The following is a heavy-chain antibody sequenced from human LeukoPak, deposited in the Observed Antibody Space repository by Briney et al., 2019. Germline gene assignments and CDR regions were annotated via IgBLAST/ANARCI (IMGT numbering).Heavy chain of an antibody. CDR3: AKFVGDYYYYGMDV. J-gene: IGHJ6*02. CDR2: ISGSGGST. Sequence: GSLRLSCAASGFTFSSSSMNWVRQAPGKGLEWVSAISGSGGSTYYADSVKGRFTISRDNSKNTLYLQMNSLRAEDTAVYYCAKFVGDYYYYGMDVWGQGTTVTVSS. V-gene: IGHV3-23*01. D-gene: IGHD3-3*01. CDR1: GFTFSSSS.